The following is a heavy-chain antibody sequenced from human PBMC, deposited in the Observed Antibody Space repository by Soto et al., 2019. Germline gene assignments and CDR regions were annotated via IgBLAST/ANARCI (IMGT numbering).Heavy chain of an antibody. J-gene: IGHJ4*02. CDR3: ARTTSRRWFFDY. CDR2: IIPIFGTA. D-gene: IGHD2-2*01. V-gene: IGHV1-69*13. Sequence: GASVKVSCKASGGTFSSYAISWVRQAPGQGLEWMGGIIPIFGTANYAQKFQGRVTITADESTSTAYMELSSLRSEDTAVYYCARTTSRRWFFDYWGQGTLVTVSS. CDR1: GGTFSSYA.